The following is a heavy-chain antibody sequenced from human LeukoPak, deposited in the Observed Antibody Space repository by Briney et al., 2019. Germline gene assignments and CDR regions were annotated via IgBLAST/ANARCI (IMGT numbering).Heavy chain of an antibody. Sequence: PGGSLRLSCAASGFTFSSNYISWVRQAPGKGLELVSVIYSAGTTYYADSVKGRFTISRDNSKNTLYLQMNSLRVEDTAVYYCASQSTPVLPFDIWGQGTMVTVSS. CDR2: IYSAGTT. CDR3: ASQSTPVLPFDI. CDR1: GFTFSSNY. J-gene: IGHJ3*02. V-gene: IGHV3-66*04.